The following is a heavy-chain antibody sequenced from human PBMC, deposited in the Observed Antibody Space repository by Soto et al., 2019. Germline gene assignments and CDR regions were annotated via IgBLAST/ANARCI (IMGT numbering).Heavy chain of an antibody. D-gene: IGHD2-8*02. CDR3: ARDKITGLFDY. J-gene: IGHJ4*02. Sequence: QVQLQQWGAGLLKPSETLSLTCAVYGGSFSGYYWTWIRQPPGTGLEWNGEINHSGSTNYNPSLKSRVPISVDTSKNQFSLKLTSVTAADTAVYYWARDKITGLFDYWGQGTLVTVSS. CDR2: INHSGST. CDR1: GGSFSGYY. V-gene: IGHV4-34*01.